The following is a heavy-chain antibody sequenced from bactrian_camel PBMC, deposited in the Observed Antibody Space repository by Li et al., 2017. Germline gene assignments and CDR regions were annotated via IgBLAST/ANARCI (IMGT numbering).Heavy chain of an antibody. CDR1: GYTYSHAW. V-gene: IGHV3S1*01. CDR2: IYTGGRGT. J-gene: IGHJ6*01. D-gene: IGHD5*01. CDR3: AAGWVPCTMLGRTSGGY. Sequence: VQLVESGGGSVQAGGSLRLSCVVSGYTYSHAWMAWFRQCPGKEREGIAAIYTGGRGTVYSDSVKGRFSISKDNAKNTLYLQMNSLKPKDTAIYYCAAGWVPCTMLGRTSGGYRGQGTQVTVS.